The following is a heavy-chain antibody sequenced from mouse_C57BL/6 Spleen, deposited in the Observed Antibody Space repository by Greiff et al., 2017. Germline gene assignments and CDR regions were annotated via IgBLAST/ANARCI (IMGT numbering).Heavy chain of an antibody. CDR3: ARGGYGKCAMDY. CDR2: IDPSDSYT. V-gene: IGHV1-69*01. Sequence: VQLQQSGAELVMPGASVKLSCKASGYTFTSYWMHWVKQRPGQGLEWIGEIDPSDSYTNYNQKFKGKSTLTVDKSSSTAYMQLSSLTSEDSAVYYCARGGYGKCAMDYWGQGTSVTVSS. D-gene: IGHD2-1*01. CDR1: GYTFTSYW. J-gene: IGHJ4*01.